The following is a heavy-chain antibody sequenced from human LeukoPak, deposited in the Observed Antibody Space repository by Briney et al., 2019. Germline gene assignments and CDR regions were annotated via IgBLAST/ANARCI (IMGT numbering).Heavy chain of an antibody. CDR3: ARGVNSSSSSPYYFDY. V-gene: IGHV4-34*01. CDR1: GGSFSGYY. CDR2: INHSGST. Sequence: SETLSLTCAVYGGSFSGYYWSWIRQPPGKGLEWIGEINHSGSTNYNPSLKSRVTISVDTSKSQFSLKLSSVTAADTAVYYCARGVNSSSSSPYYFDYWGQGTLVTVSS. D-gene: IGHD6-6*01. J-gene: IGHJ4*02.